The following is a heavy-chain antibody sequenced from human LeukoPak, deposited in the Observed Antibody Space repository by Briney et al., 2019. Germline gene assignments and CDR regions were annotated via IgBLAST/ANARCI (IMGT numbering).Heavy chain of an antibody. Sequence: SETLSLTCTVSGGSISNYYWGWIRQPPGMGLGWIGSIYYSGNTYYNPSLKSRVTISLDTSKNQFSLNLNSVTAADTAVYYCARNGYTSGWGAAVAVWGQGTLVTVSS. D-gene: IGHD5-18*01. V-gene: IGHV4-39*07. CDR2: IYYSGNT. CDR3: ARNGYTSGWGAAVAV. CDR1: GGSISNYY. J-gene: IGHJ4*02.